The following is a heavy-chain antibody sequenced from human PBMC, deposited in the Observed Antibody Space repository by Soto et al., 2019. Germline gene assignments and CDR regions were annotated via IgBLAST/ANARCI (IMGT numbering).Heavy chain of an antibody. D-gene: IGHD6-6*01. CDR1: GGTFSSYA. J-gene: IGHJ6*02. CDR3: AREAARGDYYYGMDV. V-gene: IGHV1-69*01. CDR2: IIPIFGTA. Sequence: QVQLVQSGAEVKKPGSSVKVSCKASGGTFSSYAISWVRQAPGQGLEWMGGIIPIFGTANYAQKFQGRVTITADESTSTAYRELSSLRSEDTAVYYWAREAARGDYYYGMDVWGQGTTVTVSS.